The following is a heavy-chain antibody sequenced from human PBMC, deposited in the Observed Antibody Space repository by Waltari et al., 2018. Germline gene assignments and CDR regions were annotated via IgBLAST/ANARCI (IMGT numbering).Heavy chain of an antibody. J-gene: IGHJ5*02. CDR3: AKGTYFLTIFGVTITDL. CDR2: ISGSGGST. Sequence: EVQLLESGGGLVQPGGSLRLSYAASGFTFSSYAMSWVRQAPGKGLEWVSVISGSGGSTYYADSVKGRFTISRDNSKNTLYLQMNSLRAEDTAVYYCAKGTYFLTIFGVTITDLWGQGTLVTVSS. V-gene: IGHV3-23*01. CDR1: GFTFSSYA. D-gene: IGHD3-3*01.